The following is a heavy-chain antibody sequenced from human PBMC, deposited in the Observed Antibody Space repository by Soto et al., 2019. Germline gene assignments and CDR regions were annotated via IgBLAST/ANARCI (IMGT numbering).Heavy chain of an antibody. Sequence: KGKGLEWVSAIGTAGDTYYRGSVKGRFTISRENAKNSFYLQMNSLRAEDTAVYFCIRGKEGRRPGVCMDACGQSPTFTLS. V-gene: IGHV3-13*01. D-gene: IGHD7-27*01. CDR3: IRGKEGRRPGVCMDA. J-gene: IGHJ6*02. CDR2: IGTAGDT.